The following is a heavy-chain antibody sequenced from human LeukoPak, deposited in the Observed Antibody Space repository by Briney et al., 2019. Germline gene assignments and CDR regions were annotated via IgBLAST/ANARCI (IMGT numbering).Heavy chain of an antibody. CDR3: AKDIHIGHGSGWPES. D-gene: IGHD6-19*01. CDR2: ISSSGSTI. V-gene: IGHV3-48*04. Sequence: GGSLRLSCAASGFTFSSYWMSWVRQAPGKGLEWVSYISSSGSTIYYADSVKGRFTISRDNSKNSLYLQMNSLGAEDTALYYCAKDIHIGHGSGWPESWGQGTLVTVSS. CDR1: GFTFSSYW. J-gene: IGHJ5*02.